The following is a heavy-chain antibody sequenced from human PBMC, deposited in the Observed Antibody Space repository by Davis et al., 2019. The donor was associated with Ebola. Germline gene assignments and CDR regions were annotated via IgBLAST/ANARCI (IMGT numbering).Heavy chain of an antibody. CDR1: GGTFSSYA. CDR2: INAGNGNT. CDR3: ASTRYSGSYRDY. V-gene: IGHV1-3*01. D-gene: IGHD1-26*01. Sequence: ASVKVSCKASGGTFSSYAISWVRQAPGQRLEWMGWINAGNGNTKYSQKFQGRVTITRDTSASTAYMELSSLRSEDTAVYYCASTRYSGSYRDYWGQGTLVTVSS. J-gene: IGHJ4*02.